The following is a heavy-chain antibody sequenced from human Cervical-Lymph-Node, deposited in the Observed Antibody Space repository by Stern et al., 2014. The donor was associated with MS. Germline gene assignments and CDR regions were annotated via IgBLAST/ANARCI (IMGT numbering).Heavy chain of an antibody. D-gene: IGHD2-2*01. CDR2: IIPIFGIP. Sequence: VQLVESGAEVKKPGSSVKVSCKASGGTFSSYGISWVRQAPGQGLEGMGKIIPIFGIPSYAQNFQGRVTITADKSTSTAYMELSSLRSEDTAVYYCARDEGYCSSTSCLVYIMDAWGQGTTVTVSS. CDR3: ARDEGYCSSTSCLVYIMDA. CDR1: GGTFSSYG. J-gene: IGHJ6*02. V-gene: IGHV1-69*09.